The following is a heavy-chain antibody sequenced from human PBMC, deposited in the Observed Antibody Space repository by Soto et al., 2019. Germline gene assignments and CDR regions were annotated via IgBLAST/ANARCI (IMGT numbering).Heavy chain of an antibody. V-gene: IGHV3-33*03. CDR2: IWYDGSKK. J-gene: IGHJ4*02. D-gene: IGHD3-10*01. Sequence: QVQLVESGGGVVQPGRSLRLSCAASGFTFSSYGMQWVRQAPGKGLEWVAVIWYDGSKKYYADSVKGRFTISRDNSKNTLYLQMNSLRAEYTAVYYCGAGAYFFDYWGQGTLVTVSS. CDR1: GFTFSSYG. CDR3: GAGAYFFDY.